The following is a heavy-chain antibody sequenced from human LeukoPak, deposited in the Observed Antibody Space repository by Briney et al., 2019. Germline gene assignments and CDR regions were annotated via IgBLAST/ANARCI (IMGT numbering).Heavy chain of an antibody. Sequence: GGSLRLSCAASGFTVSSNYMSWVRQAPGKGLEWVSVIYSGGSTYYADSVKGRFTISRDNSKNTLYLQMNSLRAEGTAVYYCARSLYQGYFDYWGQGTLVTVSS. D-gene: IGHD3-10*01. CDR3: ARSLYQGYFDY. CDR1: GFTVSSNY. V-gene: IGHV3-53*01. CDR2: IYSGGST. J-gene: IGHJ4*02.